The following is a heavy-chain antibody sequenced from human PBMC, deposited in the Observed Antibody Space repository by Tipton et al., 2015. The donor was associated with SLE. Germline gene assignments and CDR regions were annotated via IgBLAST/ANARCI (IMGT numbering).Heavy chain of an antibody. CDR2: IYHSGST. CDR3: AREMDYGYYRTADY. D-gene: IGHD3-22*01. CDR1: GYSISSGYY. J-gene: IGHJ4*02. V-gene: IGHV4-38-2*02. Sequence: TLSLTCTVSGYSISSGYYWGWIRQPPGKGLEWIGSIYHSGSTYYNPSLKSRVSISLDTSKNQFSLTLSSVTAADTAIYYCAREMDYGYYRTADYWGQGILVTVSS.